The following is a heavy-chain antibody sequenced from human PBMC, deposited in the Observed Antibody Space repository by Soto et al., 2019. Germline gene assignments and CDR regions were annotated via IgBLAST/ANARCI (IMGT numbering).Heavy chain of an antibody. D-gene: IGHD4-17*01. CDR2: IYYSGST. V-gene: IGHV4-31*03. J-gene: IGHJ5*02. CDR3: ARSDYGDYVGLDP. CDR1: GGSISSLGYY. Sequence: SETLSLTCTVSGGSISSLGYYWSWIRQHPGKGLEWLGYIYYSGSTDYNPSLKSRVTISVDTSKNQFSLKLSSVTAADTAVYYCARSDYGDYVGLDPWGQGTLVTVSS.